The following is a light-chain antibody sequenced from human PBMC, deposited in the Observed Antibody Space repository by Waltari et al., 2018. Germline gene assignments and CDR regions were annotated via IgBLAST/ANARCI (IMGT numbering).Light chain of an antibody. CDR1: RSVLYNSDNNNY. J-gene: IGKJ1*01. CDR3: HQYYTNPRT. Sequence: DIVMTQSPESLAVSLGERATINCKSSRSVLYNSDNNNYLAWYQPKPGQPPKLLIYWASNRESGVPDRFSGSGSETDFTLTINSLQAEDVAVYYCHQYYTNPRTFGQGTKVEIK. CDR2: WAS. V-gene: IGKV4-1*01.